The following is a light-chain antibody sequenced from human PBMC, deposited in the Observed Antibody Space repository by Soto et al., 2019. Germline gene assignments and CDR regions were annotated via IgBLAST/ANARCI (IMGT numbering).Light chain of an antibody. V-gene: IGLV2-23*01. CDR3: CSYAGSSTYV. J-gene: IGLJ1*01. CDR2: EGS. Sequence: QSALTQPASVAGSPGQSITISCTGTSSDVGSNNLVSWYQQHPGKAPKLMIYEGSKRPSGVSNRFSGSKSGNTASLTISGLQAEDEADYYCCSYAGSSTYVFGTGTKLTVL. CDR1: SSDVGSNNL.